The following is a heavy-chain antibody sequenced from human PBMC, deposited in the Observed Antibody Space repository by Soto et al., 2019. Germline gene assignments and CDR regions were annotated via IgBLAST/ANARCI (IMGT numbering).Heavy chain of an antibody. Sequence: QVQLQESGPGLVKPSQTLSLTCTVSGGSISSGGYYWSWIRQHPGKGLEWIGYIYYSGSTYYNPSLKSRVTISVDTSKNQCSLKLSSVTAADTAVYYCARGVAAAGTNWFDPWGQGTLVTVSS. V-gene: IGHV4-31*03. D-gene: IGHD6-13*01. CDR2: IYYSGST. J-gene: IGHJ5*02. CDR1: GGSISSGGYY. CDR3: ARGVAAAGTNWFDP.